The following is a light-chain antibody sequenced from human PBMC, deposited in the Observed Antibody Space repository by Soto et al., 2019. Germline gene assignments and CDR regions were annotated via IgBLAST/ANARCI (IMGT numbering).Light chain of an antibody. CDR3: CADAGRSTYG. Sequence: QSVLTQPASVSGSPGQSITISCTRTSSDVGSYNFVSWYQQHPGEVPKVMIYEVSKWPSGVSDRFSGSKSGNTASLTISWLQAEDEADYYCCADAGRSTYGFGTGTKVTVL. CDR1: SSDVGSYNF. CDR2: EVS. J-gene: IGLJ1*01. V-gene: IGLV2-23*02.